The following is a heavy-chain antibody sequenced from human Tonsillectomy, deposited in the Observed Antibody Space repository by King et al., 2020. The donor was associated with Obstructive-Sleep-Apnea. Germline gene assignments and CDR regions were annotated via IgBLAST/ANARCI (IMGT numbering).Heavy chain of an antibody. CDR2: IIPILGIV. CDR3: ARGFKAVGAAFDI. CDR1: GGTFSNYA. Sequence: QLVQSGAEVKKPGSSVKVSCKASGGTFSNYAITWVRQAPGQGLEWMGGIIPILGIVNYVQKFQGRLTITADKSTSTGDMELSSLRCEDSAVYYCARGFKAVGAAFDIWGQGTMVTVSS. V-gene: IGHV1-69*09. D-gene: IGHD6-19*01. J-gene: IGHJ3*02.